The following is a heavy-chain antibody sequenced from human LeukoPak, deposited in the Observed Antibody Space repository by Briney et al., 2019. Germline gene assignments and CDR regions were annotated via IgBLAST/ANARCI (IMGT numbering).Heavy chain of an antibody. D-gene: IGHD4-23*01. CDR2: IIPILGIA. CDR3: ATDPRIRGNGNFDY. Sequence: SVKVSCKASGYTFTSYGISWVRQAPGQGLEWMGRIIPILGIANYAQKFQGRVTITADKSTSTAYMELSSLRSEDTAVYYCATDPRIRGNGNFDYWGQGALVTVSS. V-gene: IGHV1-69*04. J-gene: IGHJ4*02. CDR1: GYTFTSYG.